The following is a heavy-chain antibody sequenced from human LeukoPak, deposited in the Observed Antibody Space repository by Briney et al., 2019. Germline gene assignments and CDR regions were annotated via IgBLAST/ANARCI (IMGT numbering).Heavy chain of an antibody. J-gene: IGHJ4*02. CDR2: ISYDGNNK. V-gene: IGHV3-30*03. Sequence: GGSLRLSCAASGFTFSSYGMHWVRQAPGKGLERVAVISYDGNNKYYADSVKGRFTISRDNSKNTLYLQMNSLRVEDTAVYYCGGGSHWSDYWGQGTLVTVSS. D-gene: IGHD3-3*01. CDR3: GGGSHWSDY. CDR1: GFTFSSYG.